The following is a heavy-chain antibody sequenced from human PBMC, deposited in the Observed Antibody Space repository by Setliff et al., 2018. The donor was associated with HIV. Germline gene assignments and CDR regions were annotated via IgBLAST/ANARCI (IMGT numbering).Heavy chain of an antibody. D-gene: IGHD4-17*01. V-gene: IGHV4-4*02. CDR3: AREIYGGNSRPFDY. CDR1: GGSISSSYW. CDR2: IYHSGNT. Sequence: TSETLSLTCAVSGGSISSSYWWSWVRQPPGKGLEWIGEIYHSGNTNYNPSLKSRVTISVDKSKNQFSLKLSSVTAADTAVYYCAREIYGGNSRPFDYWGQGTLVTVSS. J-gene: IGHJ4*02.